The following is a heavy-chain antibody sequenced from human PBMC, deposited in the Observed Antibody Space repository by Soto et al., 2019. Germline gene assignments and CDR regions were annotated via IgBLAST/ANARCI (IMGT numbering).Heavy chain of an antibody. CDR2: MNPNIGNT. V-gene: IGHV1-8*01. Sequence: ASVKVSCKASGYTFTSYDINWVRQATGQGHEWMGLMNPNIGNTGYAQKFQGRVTMTRNTSISTAYMQLSSLRAEDTAVYYCARSSYDISGYYYYNDYWGQGTLVTVSS. CDR3: ARSSYDISGYYYYNDY. J-gene: IGHJ4*02. CDR1: GYTFTSYD. D-gene: IGHD3-22*01.